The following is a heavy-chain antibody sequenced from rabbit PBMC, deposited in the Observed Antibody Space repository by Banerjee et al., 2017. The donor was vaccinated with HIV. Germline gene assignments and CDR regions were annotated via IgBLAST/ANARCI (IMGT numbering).Heavy chain of an antibody. CDR2: INSSSRNV. D-gene: IGHD4-1*01. Sequence: QQQLEESGGGLVKPGASLTLTCTASGFDFSSNAMCWVRQAPGKGPEWIGCINSSSRNVVYASWATGRFTISKTSSTTVTLQMTSLTAADTATYLCARDLAGVIGWNFNLWGQGTLVTVS. CDR1: GFDFSSNA. V-gene: IGHV1S45*01. CDR3: ARDLAGVIGWNFNL. J-gene: IGHJ4*01.